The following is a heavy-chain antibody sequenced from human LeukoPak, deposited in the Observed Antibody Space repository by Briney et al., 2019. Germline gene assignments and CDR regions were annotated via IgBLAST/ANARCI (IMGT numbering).Heavy chain of an antibody. Sequence: ASVKVSCKASGYAFTTYGINWVRQAPGQGLEWMGWISTYNGNTKYAQNLQGRVTMTTDKCTSTAYMELRSLTSDDTAVYYCAREARECTSTSCSRWFDPWGQGTLVTVSS. CDR1: GYAFTTYG. J-gene: IGHJ5*02. CDR3: AREARECTSTSCSRWFDP. V-gene: IGHV1-18*01. CDR2: ISTYNGNT. D-gene: IGHD2-2*01.